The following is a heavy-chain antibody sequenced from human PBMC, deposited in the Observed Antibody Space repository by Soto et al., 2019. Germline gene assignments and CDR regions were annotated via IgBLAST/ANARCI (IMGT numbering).Heavy chain of an antibody. CDR1: GFAFSTYT. CDR3: ARSRYMVTPFDI. J-gene: IGHJ3*02. V-gene: IGHV3-21*01. CDR2: ISGSTGSI. Sequence: GGSLRLSCAASGFAFSTYTMSWVRQAPGKGLEWVSSISGSTGSIYYADSVKGRFTISRDNDNNSLYLQMNSLRAEDTAVYYCARSRYMVTPFDIWGQGTMVTVSS. D-gene: IGHD2-21*02.